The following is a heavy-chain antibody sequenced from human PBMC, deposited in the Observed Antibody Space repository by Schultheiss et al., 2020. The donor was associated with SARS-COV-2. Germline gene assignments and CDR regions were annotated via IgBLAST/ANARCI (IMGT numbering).Heavy chain of an antibody. CDR1: GFTFSRYD. Sequence: GGSLRLSCAASGFTFSRYDMHWVRQAPGKGLEWVAVISYDGSNKYYADSVKGRFTISRDNSKNTLYLQMNSLRAEDTAVYYCAREPYSSSWYPLDYYYYGMDVWGQGTTVTVSS. V-gene: IGHV3-30*01. J-gene: IGHJ6*02. D-gene: IGHD6-13*01. CDR2: ISYDGSNK. CDR3: AREPYSSSWYPLDYYYYGMDV.